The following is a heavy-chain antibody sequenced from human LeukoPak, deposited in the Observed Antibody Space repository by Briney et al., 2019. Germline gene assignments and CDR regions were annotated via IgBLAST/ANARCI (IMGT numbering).Heavy chain of an antibody. CDR2: INPSGGST. D-gene: IGHD3-9*01. CDR3: ATDRYDY. Sequence: ASVKVSCKASGYTFTSYYMHWVRQAPGQGLEWMGIINPSGGSTSYAQKFQGRVTMTEDTSTDTAYMELSSLRSEDTAVYYCATDRYDYWGQGTLVTVSS. CDR1: GYTFTSYY. V-gene: IGHV1-46*01. J-gene: IGHJ4*02.